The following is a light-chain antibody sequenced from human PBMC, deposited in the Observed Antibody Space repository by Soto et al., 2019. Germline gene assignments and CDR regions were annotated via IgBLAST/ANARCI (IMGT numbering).Light chain of an antibody. CDR3: QQDKTYWT. CDR2: KAS. J-gene: IGKJ1*01. Sequence: DIQMTQSPSTLSASVGDRVTITCRASQSIDSWLAWYQQKPGKAPNILIYKASGLESGVTSRFSSSESGTEFTLTISSLQADDSANYYCQQDKTYWTFGQGTNVEIK. CDR1: QSIDSW. V-gene: IGKV1-5*03.